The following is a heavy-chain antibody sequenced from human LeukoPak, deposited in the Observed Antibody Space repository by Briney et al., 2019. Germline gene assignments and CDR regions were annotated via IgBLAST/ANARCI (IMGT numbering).Heavy chain of an antibody. Sequence: GGSLRLSCAASGFTFSSYSMSWVRQARGKGLEYVSSISGSGGSTYYADAVEGRFTISRDNSKNTLFLQMNSLKADDTAVYYCAKGGGGVLASWGQGTLVTVSS. D-gene: IGHD3-16*01. V-gene: IGHV3-23*01. CDR2: ISGSGGST. J-gene: IGHJ4*02. CDR3: AKGGGGVLAS. CDR1: GFTFSSYS.